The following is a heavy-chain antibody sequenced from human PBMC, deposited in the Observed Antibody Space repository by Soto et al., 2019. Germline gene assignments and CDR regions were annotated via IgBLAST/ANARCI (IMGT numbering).Heavy chain of an antibody. J-gene: IGHJ4*02. CDR2: IWYDRSNK. V-gene: IGHV3-33*01. Sequence: QVQLVESGGGVVQPGRSLRLSCAASGFTFSSYGMHWVRQAPGKGLEWVAVIWYDRSNKYYADSVKGRFTISRDNSKNTLYLQMNSLRAEDTAVYYCARDHITMVRGVIPRWVYWGQGTLVTVSS. D-gene: IGHD3-10*01. CDR3: ARDHITMVRGVIPRWVY. CDR1: GFTFSSYG.